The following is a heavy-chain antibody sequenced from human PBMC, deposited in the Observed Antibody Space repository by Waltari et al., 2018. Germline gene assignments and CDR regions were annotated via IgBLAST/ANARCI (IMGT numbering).Heavy chain of an antibody. J-gene: IGHJ6*02. D-gene: IGHD3-22*01. CDR1: GSACSSYA. CDR3: AKDSAYDSGGPMSYYGMDV. Sequence: LQLVESGGGLVQPGGSVRLAWAASGSACSSYAMSWVRQATGHRWEWVSAISGSGGSTYYADSVKGRFTISRDNSKHTLYLKMHSLSAEDTAVYYCAKDSAYDSGGPMSYYGMDVWGQGTTVTVSS. CDR2: ISGSGGST. V-gene: IGHV3-23*04.